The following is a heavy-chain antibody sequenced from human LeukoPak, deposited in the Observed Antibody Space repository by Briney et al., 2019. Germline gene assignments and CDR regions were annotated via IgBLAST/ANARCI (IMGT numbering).Heavy chain of an antibody. CDR3: ARGKTYGGHKYYYMDV. CDR1: GGSISSYY. J-gene: IGHJ6*03. Sequence: PSETLSLTCTVSGGSISSYYWNWIRQPPGKGLDWVGEIYYSGTTNYNPSLKSRVTISVDASKNQFSLQLSSVTAADTAVYYCARGKTYGGHKYYYMDVWGKGTTVTISS. D-gene: IGHD3-10*01. CDR2: IYYSGTT. V-gene: IGHV4-59*01.